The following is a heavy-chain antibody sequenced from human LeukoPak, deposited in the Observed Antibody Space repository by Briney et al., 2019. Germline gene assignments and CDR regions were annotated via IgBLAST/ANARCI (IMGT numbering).Heavy chain of an antibody. CDR2: INPSGGST. D-gene: IGHD2-2*01. J-gene: IGHJ4*01. CDR1: GYTFTSYY. CDR3: ARVFSCSSTSCYGGYSYGWFDY. V-gene: IGHV1-46*01. Sequence: ASVKVSCKASGYTFTSYYMHWVRQAPGQGLEWMGIINPSGGSTSYAQKFQGRVTMTRDMSTSTVYMELSSLRSEDTAVHYCARVFSCSSTSCYGGYSYGWFDYWGQEPWSPSPQ.